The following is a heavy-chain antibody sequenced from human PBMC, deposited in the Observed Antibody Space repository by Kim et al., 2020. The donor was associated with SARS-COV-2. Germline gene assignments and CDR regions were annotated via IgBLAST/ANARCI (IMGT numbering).Heavy chain of an antibody. D-gene: IGHD3-22*01. V-gene: IGHV4-39*01. CDR1: GGSISSSSYY. J-gene: IGHJ4*02. Sequence: SETPSLTCTVSGGSISSSSYYWGWIRQPPGKGLEWIGSIYYSGSTYYNPSLKSRVTISVDTSKNQFSLKLSSVTAADTAVYYCARQEEDYYDSSGYYSRAYYFDYWGQGTLVTVSS. CDR2: IYYSGST. CDR3: ARQEEDYYDSSGYYSRAYYFDY.